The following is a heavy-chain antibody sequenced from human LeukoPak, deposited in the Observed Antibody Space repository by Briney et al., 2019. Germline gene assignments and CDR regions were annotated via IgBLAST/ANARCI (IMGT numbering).Heavy chain of an antibody. CDR1: GFIFSSYW. Sequence: GGSLRLSCAASGFIFSSYWMSWVRQAPGKGLEWVADINQDGSEKYYVDSVKGRFTISRDSAKNSLFLQMNSLRADDTAVYYCAKDLRLGYFDYWGQGTLVTVSS. V-gene: IGHV3-7*01. CDR3: AKDLRLGYFDY. CDR2: INQDGSEK. D-gene: IGHD5/OR15-5a*01. J-gene: IGHJ4*02.